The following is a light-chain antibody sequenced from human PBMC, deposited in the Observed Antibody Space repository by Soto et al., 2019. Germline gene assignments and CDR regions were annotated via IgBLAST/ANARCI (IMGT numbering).Light chain of an antibody. V-gene: IGKV1-5*03. Sequence: DIQMTQSPSTLSASEGARVTITCRASQSISNWLAWYQQKPGKAPKLLIYKASTLKSGVPSRFSGGGSGTEFALTISSLQPEDFATYYCLQHNSYPLTFGQGTKVDI. CDR3: LQHNSYPLT. J-gene: IGKJ1*01. CDR1: QSISNW. CDR2: KAS.